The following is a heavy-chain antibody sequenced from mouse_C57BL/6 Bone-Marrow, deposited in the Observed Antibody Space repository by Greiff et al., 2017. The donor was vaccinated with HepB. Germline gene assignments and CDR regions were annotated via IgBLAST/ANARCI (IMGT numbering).Heavy chain of an antibody. Sequence: EVQLVESGPVLVKPGASVKMSCKASGYTFTDYYMNWVKQSHGKSLEWIGVINPYNGGTSYNQKFKGKATLTVDKSSSTAYMELNSLTSEDSAVYYCASLYYYGSSDWYFDVWGTGTTVTVSS. CDR3: ASLYYYGSSDWYFDV. CDR2: INPYNGGT. D-gene: IGHD1-1*01. CDR1: GYTFTDYY. J-gene: IGHJ1*03. V-gene: IGHV1-19*01.